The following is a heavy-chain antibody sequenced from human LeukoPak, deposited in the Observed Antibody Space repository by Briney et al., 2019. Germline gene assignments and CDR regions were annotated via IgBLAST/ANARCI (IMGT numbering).Heavy chain of an antibody. Sequence: KPSETLSLTCAVYGGSFSGYYWSWIRQPPGKGLEWIGEINHSGGTNYNPSLKSRVTISVDTSKNQFSLKLSSVTAADTAVYYCARGIAVAVDYWGQGTLVTVSS. CDR2: INHSGGT. J-gene: IGHJ4*02. CDR3: ARGIAVAVDY. CDR1: GGSFSGYY. D-gene: IGHD6-19*01. V-gene: IGHV4-34*01.